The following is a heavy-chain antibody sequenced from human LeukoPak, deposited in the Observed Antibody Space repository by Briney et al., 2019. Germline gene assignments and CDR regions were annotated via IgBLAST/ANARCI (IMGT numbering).Heavy chain of an antibody. J-gene: IGHJ5*01. CDR3: ARVDWSVRRGVIQFGWIES. Sequence: SETLSLTCTVSGATITTSTYYWGWIRQPPGKGLGWMRNIYYSGTTYYNPSLKTPVAISIDTSKKQFSLEVSSVTAADTAVYYCARVDWSVRRGVIQFGWIESWGQGTLVIVSS. D-gene: IGHD3-10*01. CDR2: IYYSGTT. CDR1: GATITTSTYY. V-gene: IGHV4-39*07.